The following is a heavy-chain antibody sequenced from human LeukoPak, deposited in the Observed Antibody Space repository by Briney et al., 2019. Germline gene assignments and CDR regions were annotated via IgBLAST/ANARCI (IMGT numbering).Heavy chain of an antibody. Sequence: SVKVSCKASGGSFSRYAIIWVRQAPRPGLEWVGRIFPIFGTANYAQQFQGRVTITTDESTSTAYMELSSLRSEDTAVYYCARLHPYYYYMDVWGKGTTVTVSS. CDR2: IFPIFGTA. CDR1: GGSFSRYA. J-gene: IGHJ6*03. CDR3: ARLHPYYYYMDV. V-gene: IGHV1-69*05. D-gene: IGHD4-11*01.